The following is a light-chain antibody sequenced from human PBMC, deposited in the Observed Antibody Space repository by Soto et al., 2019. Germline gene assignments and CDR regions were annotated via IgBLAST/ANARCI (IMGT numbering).Light chain of an antibody. V-gene: IGKV3-20*01. CDR1: QSVSSSY. CDR2: GAS. J-gene: IGKJ3*01. Sequence: EIVLTQSPGTLSLSPGERATLSCRASQSVSSSYLAWYQQKPGQAPRLLIYGASSRATGIPGRFSGSGSGKDFTLTISRLEPEDFAVYYCQQYGSSPLCTFGPGTKVDIK. CDR3: QQYGSSPLCT.